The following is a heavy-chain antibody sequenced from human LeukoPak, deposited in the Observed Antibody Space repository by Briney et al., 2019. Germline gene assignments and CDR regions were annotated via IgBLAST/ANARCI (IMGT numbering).Heavy chain of an antibody. Sequence: GGSLRLSCAASGFTFSSYVMSWVRQAPGKGLEWVSTISGGGSTTYYADSVKGRFTISRDNSKNTLYLQMNSLRAEDTAVYYCAKELSSNYVLYYFDYWGQGTLVTVSS. J-gene: IGHJ4*02. V-gene: IGHV3-23*01. D-gene: IGHD4-11*01. CDR2: ISGGGSTT. CDR1: GFTFSSYV. CDR3: AKELSSNYVLYYFDY.